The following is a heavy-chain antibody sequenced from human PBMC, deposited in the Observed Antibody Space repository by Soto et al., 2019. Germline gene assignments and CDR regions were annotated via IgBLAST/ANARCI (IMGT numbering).Heavy chain of an antibody. J-gene: IGHJ4*02. CDR1: GGSISSYY. V-gene: IGHV4-59*01. Sequence: SETLSLTCTVSGGSISSYYWSWIRQPPGKGLEWSGYIYYSGSTNYNPSLKRRVTISVDTSKNQFSLKLSSVTAADTAVYYCARAHARVYSSSYYFDYWGQGTLVTVSS. CDR3: ARAHARVYSSSYYFDY. CDR2: IYYSGST. D-gene: IGHD6-6*01.